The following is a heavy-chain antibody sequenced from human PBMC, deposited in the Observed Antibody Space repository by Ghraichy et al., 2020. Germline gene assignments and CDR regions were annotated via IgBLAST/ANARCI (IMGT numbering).Heavy chain of an antibody. J-gene: IGHJ4*02. D-gene: IGHD3-22*01. CDR1: GFTFSSYA. V-gene: IGHV3-23*01. CDR3: AKRSDSSGQRGGFDY. CDR2: ISGSGGST. Sequence: GGSLRLSCAASGFTFSSYAMSWVRQAPGKGLEWVSAISGSGGSTYYADSVKGRFTISRDNSKNTLYLQMNSLRAEDTAVYYCAKRSDSSGQRGGFDYWGQGTLVTVSS.